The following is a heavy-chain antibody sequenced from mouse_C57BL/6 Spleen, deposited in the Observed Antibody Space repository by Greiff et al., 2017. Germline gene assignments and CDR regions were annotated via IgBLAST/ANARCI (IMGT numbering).Heavy chain of an antibody. D-gene: IGHD2-1*01. CDR3: AKKDGNSDYFDY. J-gene: IGHJ2*01. CDR2: IWRGGST. Sequence: VQRVESGPGLVQPSQSLSITCTVSGFSLTSYGVHWVRQSPGKGLEWLGVIWRGGSTDYNAAFMSRLSITKDNSKSQVFFKMNSLQADDTAIYYCAKKDGNSDYFDYWGQGTTLTVSS. V-gene: IGHV2-5*01. CDR1: GFSLTSYG.